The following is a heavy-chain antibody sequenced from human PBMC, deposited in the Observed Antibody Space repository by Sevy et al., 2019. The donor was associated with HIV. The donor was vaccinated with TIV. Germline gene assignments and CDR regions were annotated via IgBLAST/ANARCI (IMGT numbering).Heavy chain of an antibody. CDR2: IRSIANSYGT. J-gene: IGHJ5*02. D-gene: IGHD3-3*01. CDR3: TRLSDYDFWSGYYHAHWLDP. V-gene: IGHV3-73*01. Sequence: GGSLRLSCAASGFTFSGSAMHWVRQASGKGLEWVGRIRSIANSYGTAYAASVKGRFTISRDDSKNTAYLQMNSLKTEDTAVYYCTRLSDYDFWSGYYHAHWLDPWGQGTLVTVSS. CDR1: GFTFSGSA.